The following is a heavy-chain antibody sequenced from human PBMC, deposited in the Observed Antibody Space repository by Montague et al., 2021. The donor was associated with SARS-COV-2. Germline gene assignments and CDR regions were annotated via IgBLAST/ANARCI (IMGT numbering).Heavy chain of an antibody. CDR3: ATLGALAGYSFDF. V-gene: IGHV4-59*02. J-gene: IGHJ3*01. CDR2: IFYTGAT. CDR1: SGSVYGHY. D-gene: IGHD6-19*01. Sequence: SETRSLTCTVSSGSVYGHYLTWIRQPPGKGLECIAYIFYTGATYYNPSLESRVSISVDTSKNQVALKVTSVTAADSAFYYCATLGALAGYSFDFWGPGTFVTVSS.